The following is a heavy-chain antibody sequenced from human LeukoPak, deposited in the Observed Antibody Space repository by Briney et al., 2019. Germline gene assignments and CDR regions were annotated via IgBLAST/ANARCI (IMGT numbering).Heavy chain of an antibody. CDR2: INHSGST. Sequence: SETLSLTCAVYGGSFSGYYWSWIRQPPGKGLEWIGEINHSGSTNYNPSLKSRVTISVDTSKNQFSLKLSSVTAADTAVYHCARGPDIVVVPAAMGFDYWGQGTLVTVSS. D-gene: IGHD2-2*01. J-gene: IGHJ4*02. CDR1: GGSFSGYY. V-gene: IGHV4-34*01. CDR3: ARGPDIVVVPAAMGFDY.